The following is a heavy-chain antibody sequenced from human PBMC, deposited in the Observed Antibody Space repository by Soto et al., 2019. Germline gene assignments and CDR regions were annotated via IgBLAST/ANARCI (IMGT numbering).Heavy chain of an antibody. V-gene: IGHV3-21*01. J-gene: IGHJ4*02. Sequence: EVQLVESGGGLVRPGGSLRLSCAASGFTFRSYSMHWVRQAPGKGLEWVSSMSNSGVYIHYADSVKGRFTISRDNAMNTLYLQMNNLRVEDTGMYYCARGAIDCDSDVGYWAQGTLVTVSS. CDR1: GFTFRSYS. CDR3: ARGAIDCDSDVGY. CDR2: MSNSGVYI. D-gene: IGHD3-9*01.